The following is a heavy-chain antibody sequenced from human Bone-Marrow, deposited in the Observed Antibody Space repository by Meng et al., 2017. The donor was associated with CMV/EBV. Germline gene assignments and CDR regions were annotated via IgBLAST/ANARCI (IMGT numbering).Heavy chain of an antibody. CDR2: IYYSGST. D-gene: IGHD2-8*01. CDR3: ARAARRVSTIVLAKYWFDP. CDR1: GGSVSSGSYY. Sequence: GSLRLSCTVSGGSVSSGSYYWSWIRQPPGKGLEWIGYIYYSGSTNYNPSLKSRVTISVDTSKNQFSLKLSSVTAADTALYYCARAARRVSTIVLAKYWFDPWGQGTLVTVSS. J-gene: IGHJ5*02. V-gene: IGHV4-61*01.